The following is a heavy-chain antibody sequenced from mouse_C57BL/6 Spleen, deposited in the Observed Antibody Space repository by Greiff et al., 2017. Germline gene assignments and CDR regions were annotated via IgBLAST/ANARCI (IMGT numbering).Heavy chain of an antibody. V-gene: IGHV5-17*01. CDR3: AKIYYGKGYAMDY. CDR1: GFTFSDYG. Sequence: EVHLVESGGGLVKPGGSLKLSCAASGFTFSDYGMHWVRQAPEKGLEWVAYISSGSSTIYYADTVKVRFTISRDNAKNTLFLQMTSLRSEDTAMYYCAKIYYGKGYAMDYWGQGTSVTVSS. CDR2: ISSGSSTI. D-gene: IGHD2-1*01. J-gene: IGHJ4*01.